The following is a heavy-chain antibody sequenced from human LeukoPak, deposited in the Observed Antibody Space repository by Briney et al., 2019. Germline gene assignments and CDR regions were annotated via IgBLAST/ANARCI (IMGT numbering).Heavy chain of an antibody. CDR1: GGTFSSYA. D-gene: IGHD6-13*01. CDR3: ARASYSSSWHYYYYYMDV. Sequence: SVKVSCKASGGTFSSYAISWVRQAPGQGLEWMGGNIPIFGTANYAQKFQGRVTITTDESTSTAYMELSSLRSEDTAVYYCARASYSSSWHYYYYYMDVWGKGTTVTVSS. J-gene: IGHJ6*03. CDR2: NIPIFGTA. V-gene: IGHV1-69*05.